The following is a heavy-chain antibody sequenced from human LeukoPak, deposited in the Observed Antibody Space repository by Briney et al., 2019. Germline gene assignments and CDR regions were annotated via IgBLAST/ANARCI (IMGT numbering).Heavy chain of an antibody. CDR1: GFTFGDHA. CDR3: SKALGVVVTAFNI. CDR2: IGWNSGSV. V-gene: IGHV3-9*01. D-gene: IGHD2-21*02. Sequence: GGSLRLSCVASGFTFGDHAMHWVRQAPGKGLEWVSGIGWNSGSVGYADSVKGRFTISRDNAKNSLYLQMNSLREEDTALYYCSKALGVVVTAFNIWGHGTLVTVSS. J-gene: IGHJ4*01.